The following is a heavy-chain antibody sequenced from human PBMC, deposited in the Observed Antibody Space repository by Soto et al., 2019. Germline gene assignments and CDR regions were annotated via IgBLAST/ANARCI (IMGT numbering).Heavy chain of an antibody. V-gene: IGHV1-46*03. D-gene: IGHD3-10*01. CDR2: INPSGGST. Sequence: AASVKVSCKASGYTFTSYYMHWVRQAPGQGLEWMGIINPSGGSTSYAQKFQGRVTMTRDTSTSTVYMELSSLRSEDTAVYYCASPTMVRGVIWDYYGMDVWGQGPTVTVSS. J-gene: IGHJ6*02. CDR3: ASPTMVRGVIWDYYGMDV. CDR1: GYTFTSYY.